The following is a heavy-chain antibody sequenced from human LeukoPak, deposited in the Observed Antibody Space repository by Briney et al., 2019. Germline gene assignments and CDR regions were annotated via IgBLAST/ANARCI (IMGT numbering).Heavy chain of an antibody. CDR1: GYTFTSYA. Sequence: GASVKVSCKASGYTFTSYAISWVRQAPGQGLEWMGGLIPIFGTANYAQKFQGRVTITADESTSTAYVELSSLRSEDTAVYYCARTRRCGGDCYSVYYFDYWGQGTLVTVSS. CDR2: LIPIFGTA. D-gene: IGHD2-21*02. V-gene: IGHV1-69*13. J-gene: IGHJ4*02. CDR3: ARTRRCGGDCYSVYYFDY.